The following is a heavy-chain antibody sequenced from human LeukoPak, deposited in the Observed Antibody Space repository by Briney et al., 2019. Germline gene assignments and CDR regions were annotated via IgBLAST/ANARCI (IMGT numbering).Heavy chain of an antibody. D-gene: IGHD3-10*01. Sequence: PSETLSLTCTVSGGSISSSAYYWGWIRQPPGKGLEWIGTIFYTGNTFYNPSLKSRVTISVDTSNNQFSLKLTSVTAADTAVYYCARLTRVPGVTYYGMDVWGQGTTVTVYS. CDR3: ARLTRVPGVTYYGMDV. J-gene: IGHJ6*02. CDR1: GGSISSSAYY. V-gene: IGHV4-39*07. CDR2: IFYTGNT.